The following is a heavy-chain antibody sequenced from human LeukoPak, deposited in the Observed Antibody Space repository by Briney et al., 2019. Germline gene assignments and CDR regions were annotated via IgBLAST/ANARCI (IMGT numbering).Heavy chain of an antibody. V-gene: IGHV4-30-4*01. J-gene: IGHJ3*02. CDR3: ARDGSTYCGGDCYPDAFDI. Sequence: PSETLSLTCTVSGGSISSGDYYWSWIRQPPGKGLEWIGYICYSGSTYYNPSLKSRVTISVDTSKNQFSLELSSVTAADTAVYYCARDGSTYCGGDCYPDAFDIWGQGTMVTVSS. CDR1: GGSISSGDYY. D-gene: IGHD2-21*02. CDR2: ICYSGST.